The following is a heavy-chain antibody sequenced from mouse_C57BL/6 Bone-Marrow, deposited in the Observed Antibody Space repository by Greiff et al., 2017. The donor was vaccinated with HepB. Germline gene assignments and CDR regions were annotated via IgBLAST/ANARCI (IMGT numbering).Heavy chain of an antibody. D-gene: IGHD1-1*01. CDR1: GFSLTSYA. V-gene: IGHV2-9-1*01. CDR2: IWTGGGT. J-gene: IGHJ4*01. Sequence: VMLVESGPGLVAPSQSLSITCTVSGFSLTSYAISWVRQPPGKGLEWLGVIWTGGGTNYNSALKSRLSISKDNSKSQVILKMNSLQTDDTARYYCASPHYYYGSSYAMDYWGQGTSVTVSS. CDR3: ASPHYYYGSSYAMDY.